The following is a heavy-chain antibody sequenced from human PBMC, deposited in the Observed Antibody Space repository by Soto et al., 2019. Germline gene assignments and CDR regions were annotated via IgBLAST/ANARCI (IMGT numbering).Heavy chain of an antibody. J-gene: IGHJ4*02. CDR1: GNTFSYRY. CDR3: ASGGAGSGPFTWELPDH. V-gene: IGHV1-45*02. Sequence: QMQLVQSGAEVTKTGSSVTVSCQALGNTFSYRYLHWVRQAPGQALERMGWIAPFSGDVHYAQKFQRVTLTRDRSINTAYMRMSSLRSEDTAIYFCASGGAGSGPFTWELPDHWGQGTLVTVSS. D-gene: IGHD1-26*01. CDR2: IAPFSGDV.